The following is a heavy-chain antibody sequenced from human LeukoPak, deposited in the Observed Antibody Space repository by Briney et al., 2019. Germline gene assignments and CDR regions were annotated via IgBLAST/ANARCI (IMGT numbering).Heavy chain of an antibody. V-gene: IGHV3-23*01. CDR3: ARDQGTTVTTRECGYFAF. CDR1: GFTFGSSA. J-gene: IGHJ4*02. Sequence: GGSLRLSCAASGFTFGSSAMTRVRQAPGKGLEWVSTISDSGGNTYYAESVKGRFSISRDNSKNTLYLQINSLRAEDTAVYYCARDQGTTVTTRECGYFAFWGQGTLVTVSS. CDR2: ISDSGGNT. D-gene: IGHD4-17*01.